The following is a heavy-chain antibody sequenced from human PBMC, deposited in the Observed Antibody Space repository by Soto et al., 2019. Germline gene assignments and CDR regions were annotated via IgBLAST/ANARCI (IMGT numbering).Heavy chain of an antibody. CDR1: GGSIRSYY. Sequence: QVQLQESGPGLVKTSETLSLTCTVSGGSIRSYYWSWIRQPAGQGLEWIGRIYTSGSTIYNPSLKSRVTMSVDTSKNHFSLKLSSVTAADTAVYYCAKGASSDAFDIWGQGTMVTVSS. J-gene: IGHJ3*02. CDR2: IYTSGST. D-gene: IGHD1-26*01. V-gene: IGHV4-4*07. CDR3: AKGASSDAFDI.